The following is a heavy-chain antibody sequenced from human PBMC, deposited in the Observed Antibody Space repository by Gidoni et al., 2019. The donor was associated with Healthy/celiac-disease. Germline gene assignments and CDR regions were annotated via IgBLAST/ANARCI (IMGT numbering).Heavy chain of an antibody. V-gene: IGHV1-46*01. CDR3: ARDPRVITGTTGSFDY. J-gene: IGHJ4*02. Sequence: QVQLVQSGAEVKKPGASVKVSCKASGYTFTSYYMHWVRQAPGQGLEWMGIINPSGGSTSYEQKFQGRVTMTRDTSTSTVYMELSSLRSEDTAVYYCARDPRVITGTTGSFDYWGQGTLVTVSS. D-gene: IGHD1-7*01. CDR1: GYTFTSYY. CDR2: INPSGGST.